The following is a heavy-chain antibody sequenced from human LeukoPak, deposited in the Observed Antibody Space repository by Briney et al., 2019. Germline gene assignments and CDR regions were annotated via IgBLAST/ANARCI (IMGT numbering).Heavy chain of an antibody. J-gene: IGHJ4*02. Sequence: GGSLRLSCATSGFTFSRYTLNWVRQAPGKGLEWVSSISSTGNYIYSAGSMKGRFTISRDNAKDSVYLQMNSLRAEDTAVYYCARDQTPFVWGQGTLVTVSS. CDR3: ARDQTPFV. V-gene: IGHV3-21*01. CDR1: GFTFSRYT. CDR2: ISSTGNYI.